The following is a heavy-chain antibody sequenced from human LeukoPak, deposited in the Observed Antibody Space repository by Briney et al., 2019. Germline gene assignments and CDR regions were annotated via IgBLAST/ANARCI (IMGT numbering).Heavy chain of an antibody. CDR1: GFTFSSYG. D-gene: IGHD5-12*01. J-gene: IGHJ4*02. CDR2: IRYNGSNK. CDR3: AKDRGVATTGSYYFDY. V-gene: IGHV3-30*02. Sequence: GGSLRLSCAASGFTFSSYGMHWVRQAPGKGLEWVAFIRYNGSNKYYADSMKGRFTISRDNPKNTLYLQMNSLRAEDTAVYYCAKDRGVATTGSYYFDYWGQGTLVTVSS.